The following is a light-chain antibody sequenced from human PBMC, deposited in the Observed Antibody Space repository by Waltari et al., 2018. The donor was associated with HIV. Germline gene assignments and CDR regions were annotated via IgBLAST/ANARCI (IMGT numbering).Light chain of an antibody. Sequence: DIQMTQSPPSLPAPEGDRGTITRQPSQVIHFVLNWYQLKPGKAPKVLIFDASSLERGVPSRFSGSGSGTDFTFTITNLQPEDIATYYCQHYDNDPRDTFGQGTRLEIK. CDR1: QVIHFV. CDR2: DAS. J-gene: IGKJ2*01. V-gene: IGKV1-33*01. CDR3: QHYDNDPRDT.